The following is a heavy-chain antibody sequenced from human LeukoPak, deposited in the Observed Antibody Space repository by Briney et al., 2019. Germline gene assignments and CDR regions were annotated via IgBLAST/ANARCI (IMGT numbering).Heavy chain of an antibody. CDR3: ATVVDYYGSGSYDY. J-gene: IGHJ4*02. Sequence: GASVKVSCKASGYRFTSYGISWVRQAPGQGLEWMGWISGYNGNTNYAQKLQGRVTMTTDTSTSTAYMELRSLRSDDTAVYYCATVVDYYGSGSYDYWGQGTLVTVSS. V-gene: IGHV1-18*01. D-gene: IGHD3-10*01. CDR1: GYRFTSYG. CDR2: ISGYNGNT.